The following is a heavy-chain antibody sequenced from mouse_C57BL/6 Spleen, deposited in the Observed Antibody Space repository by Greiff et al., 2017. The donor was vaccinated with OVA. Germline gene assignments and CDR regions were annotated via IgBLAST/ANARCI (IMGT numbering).Heavy chain of an antibody. CDR2: IDPSDSYT. Sequence: QVQLQQPGAELVRPGTSVKLSCKASGCTFTSYWMHWVKQRPGQGLEWIGVIDPSDSYTNYNQKFKGKATLTVDTSSSTAYMQLSSLTSEDAAVYYCARGEAAMDYWGQGTSVTVSS. CDR1: GCTFTSYW. V-gene: IGHV1-59*01. J-gene: IGHJ4*01. CDR3: ARGEAAMDY.